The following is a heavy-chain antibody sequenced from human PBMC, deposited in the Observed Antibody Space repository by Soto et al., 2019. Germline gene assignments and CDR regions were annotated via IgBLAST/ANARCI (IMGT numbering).Heavy chain of an antibody. CDR2: ISPYNYNT. Sequence: ASVKVSCKASGDTFTSYVSSWVRQAPGQGLEWVGWISPYNYNTKYAEKFQDRVLMTTDTSTSTVYMDLRSLRSDDTAMYYCARDAFSSSAPLDYRGPGTLVTVSS. CDR3: ARDAFSSSAPLDY. V-gene: IGHV1-18*01. CDR1: GDTFTSYV. D-gene: IGHD6-6*01. J-gene: IGHJ4*02.